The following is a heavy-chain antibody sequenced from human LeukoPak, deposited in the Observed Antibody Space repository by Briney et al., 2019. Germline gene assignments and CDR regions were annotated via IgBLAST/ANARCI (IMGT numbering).Heavy chain of an antibody. Sequence: GGSLRLSCAASGFTFTNYAMQWVRQAPGKGLEWVAFISCNGGDDYHADSVKGRFTISRDNSKNTLYLQMNSLRAEDTAVYYCARGATVTANFYFYGMDVWDQGTMVTVSS. J-gene: IGHJ6*02. D-gene: IGHD4-17*01. V-gene: IGHV3-30-3*01. CDR2: ISCNGGDD. CDR1: GFTFTNYA. CDR3: ARGATVTANFYFYGMDV.